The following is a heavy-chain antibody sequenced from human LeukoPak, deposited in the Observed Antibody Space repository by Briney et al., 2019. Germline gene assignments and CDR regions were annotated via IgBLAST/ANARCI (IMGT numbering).Heavy chain of an antibody. D-gene: IGHD6-13*01. CDR3: ARARIAAGGWFDP. CDR1: GGSISSRSHY. V-gene: IGHV4-39*07. Sequence: SETLSLTCIVSGGSISSRSHYWGWIRQPPGKGLEWIVSMHYSGSTYYNPSLKSRVTTSVDTSKNQFSLKMRSMTAADTAVYYCARARIAAGGWFDPWGQGTLVTVSS. J-gene: IGHJ5*02. CDR2: MHYSGST.